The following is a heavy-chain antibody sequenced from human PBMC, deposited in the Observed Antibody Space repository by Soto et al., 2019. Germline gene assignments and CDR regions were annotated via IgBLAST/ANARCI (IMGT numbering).Heavy chain of an antibody. CDR2: IYYSGST. CDR3: ARRGYTYGFFDY. V-gene: IGHV4-39*01. J-gene: IGHJ4*02. Sequence: SETLSLTCTVSGGSISSSSYCWGWIRQPPGKGLEWSGIIYYSGSTYYTPSLKSRVTISVDTSKNQFSLKLSSVTAADTAVYYCARRGYTYGFFDYWGLGALVTVSS. D-gene: IGHD5-18*01. CDR1: GGSISSSSYC.